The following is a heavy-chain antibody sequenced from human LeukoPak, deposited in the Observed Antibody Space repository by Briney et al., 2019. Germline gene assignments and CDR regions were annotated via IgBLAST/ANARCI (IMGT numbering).Heavy chain of an antibody. CDR3: AKDISYSSSSGVFDY. CDR1: GFTFDDYA. CDR2: ISWNSGGI. D-gene: IGHD6-6*01. V-gene: IGHV3-9*01. Sequence: GGSLRLSCAASGFTFDDYAMHWVRQAPGKGLEWVSGISWNSGGIGYADSVKGRFTISRDSAKNSLYLLMNSLRAEDTALYYCAKDISYSSSSGVFDYWGQGTLVTVSS. J-gene: IGHJ4*02.